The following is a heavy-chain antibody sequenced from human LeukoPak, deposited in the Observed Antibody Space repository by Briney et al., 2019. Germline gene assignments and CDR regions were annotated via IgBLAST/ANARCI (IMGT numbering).Heavy chain of an antibody. Sequence: SETLSLTCAVYCGSFSGYYWSWIRQPPGKGLEWIGEINHSGSTNYNPSLKSRVTISVDTSKNQFSLKLSSVTAADTAVYYCARVLWGIVVVPAAMKIFDYWGQGTLVTVSS. J-gene: IGHJ4*02. CDR1: CGSFSGYY. D-gene: IGHD2-2*01. V-gene: IGHV4-34*01. CDR2: INHSGST. CDR3: ARVLWGIVVVPAAMKIFDY.